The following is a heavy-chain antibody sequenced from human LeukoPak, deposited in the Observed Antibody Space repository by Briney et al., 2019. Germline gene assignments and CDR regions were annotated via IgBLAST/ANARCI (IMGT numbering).Heavy chain of an antibody. V-gene: IGHV4-34*01. CDR2: MNPSGST. CDR1: GGSFSGYY. CDR3: ARGRQDVTMIVVIMTAVSYYLDV. Sequence: SETLSLTCAVYGGSFSGYYWNWIRHTPEKGLEWIGEMNPSGSTNYNPSLTSRVTISVDTSKNQFSLTLSSVTAADTAVYYCARGRQDVTMIVVIMTAVSYYLDVWGKGTTVTVS. D-gene: IGHD3-22*01. J-gene: IGHJ6*03.